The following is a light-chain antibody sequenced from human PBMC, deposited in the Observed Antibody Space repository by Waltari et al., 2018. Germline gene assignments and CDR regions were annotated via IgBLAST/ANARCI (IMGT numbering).Light chain of an antibody. J-gene: IGKJ2*01. V-gene: IGKV4-1*01. CDR2: WAS. CDR3: QQYNSYLYT. Sequence: DIVMTQSPDSLAVSLGERATINCNSSQSVLYSSNNKNYLAWYQQKPGQPPKLLIYWASTRESGVPDRFSGSGSGTDFTLTISSLQPDDFATYYCQQYNSYLYTFGQGTKLEIK. CDR1: QSVLYSSNNKNY.